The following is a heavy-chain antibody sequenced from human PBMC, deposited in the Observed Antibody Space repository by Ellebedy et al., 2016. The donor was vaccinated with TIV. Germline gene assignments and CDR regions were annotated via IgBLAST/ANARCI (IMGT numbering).Heavy chain of an antibody. CDR2: IKQDGSEI. Sequence: GGSLRLSCAASGFSFGSYWMSWARQAPGKGLEWVANIKQDGSEIYYVDSVKGRFTISRDNAKNSLFLQMNSLRAEDTAVYYCSTDGSYGDYLSPTHAFETWGQGTMVTVSS. CDR3: STDGSYGDYLSPTHAFET. D-gene: IGHD4-17*01. V-gene: IGHV3-7*01. CDR1: GFSFGSYW. J-gene: IGHJ3*02.